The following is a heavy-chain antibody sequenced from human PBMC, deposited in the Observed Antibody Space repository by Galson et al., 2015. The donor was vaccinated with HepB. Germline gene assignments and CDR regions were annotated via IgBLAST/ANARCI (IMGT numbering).Heavy chain of an antibody. CDR3: AKDRGIAVAGTVRWFDP. CDR1: GFTFSSYG. Sequence: SLRLSCAASGFTFSSYGMHWVRQAPGKGLEWVAVISYDGSNKYYADSVKGRFTISRDNSKNTLYLQMNSLRAEDTAVYYCAKDRGIAVAGTVRWFDPWGQGTLVTVSS. D-gene: IGHD6-19*01. CDR2: ISYDGSNK. J-gene: IGHJ5*02. V-gene: IGHV3-30*18.